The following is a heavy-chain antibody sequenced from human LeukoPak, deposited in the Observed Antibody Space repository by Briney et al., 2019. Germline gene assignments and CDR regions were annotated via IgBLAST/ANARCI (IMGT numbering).Heavy chain of an antibody. CDR1: GDSISNYY. V-gene: IGHV4-59*08. J-gene: IGHJ4*02. CDR3: ARLEWLGPFDY. CDR2: IYYSGNT. D-gene: IGHD3-3*01. Sequence: SETLSLTCTVSGDSISNYYWSWIRQPPGKGLEWIGYIYYSGNTNYNPSLESRVTISVDTSKNQFSLKLSFVTAADTAVYYCARLEWLGPFDYWGQGTLPPSPQ.